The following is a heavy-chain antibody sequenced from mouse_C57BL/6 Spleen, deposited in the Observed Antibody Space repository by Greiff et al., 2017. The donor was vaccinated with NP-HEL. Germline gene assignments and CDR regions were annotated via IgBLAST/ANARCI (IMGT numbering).Heavy chain of an antibody. CDR2: IHPNSGST. J-gene: IGHJ3*01. V-gene: IGHV1-64*01. CDR1: GYTFTSYW. CDR3: AREGGSSPFFAY. D-gene: IGHD1-1*01. Sequence: VQLQQSGAELVKPGASVKLSCKASGYTFTSYWMHWVKQRPGQGLEWIGMIHPNSGSTNYNEKFKSKANLTVNKSSSTAYMQLSSLTSEDSAVYYCAREGGSSPFFAYWGQGTLVTVSA.